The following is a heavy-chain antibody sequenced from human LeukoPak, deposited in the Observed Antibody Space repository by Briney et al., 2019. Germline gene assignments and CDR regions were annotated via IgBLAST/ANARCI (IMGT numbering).Heavy chain of an antibody. CDR1: GFTFTSYA. CDR2: ISYDGSNK. CDR3: ARGPHDYRDLYYFDF. Sequence: GGSLRLSCAASGFTFTSYAMHGVREAPGRGLEWVAVISYDGSNKYHADSVKGRFTISRDNSKNTLYLQMNSLTAEDTAVYFCARGPHDYRDLYYFDFWGQRTLVTVSS. J-gene: IGHJ4*02. V-gene: IGHV3-30-3*01. D-gene: IGHD4-17*01.